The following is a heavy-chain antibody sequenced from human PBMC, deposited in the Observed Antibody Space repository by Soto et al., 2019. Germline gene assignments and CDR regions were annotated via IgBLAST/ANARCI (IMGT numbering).Heavy chain of an antibody. CDR2: IWYDGSNK. J-gene: IGHJ5*02. V-gene: IGHV3-33*01. CDR3: ARERTLAARPGNWFDP. Sequence: GGSLRLSCAASGFTFSSYGMHWVRQAPGKGLEWVAVIWYDGSNKYYADSVKGRFTISRDNSKNTLYLQMNSLRAEDTAVYYCARERTLAARPGNWFDPWGQGALVTVSS. D-gene: IGHD6-6*01. CDR1: GFTFSSYG.